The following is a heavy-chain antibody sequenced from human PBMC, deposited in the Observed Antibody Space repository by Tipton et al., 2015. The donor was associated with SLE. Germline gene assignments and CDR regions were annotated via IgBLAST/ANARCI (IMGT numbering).Heavy chain of an antibody. CDR2: VCNSGSA. Sequence: TLSLTCTVSGASVSSFCWNWIRQSPGKGLEWIGCVCNSGSANYDPSLKSRGTISVDTSRNHFSLELPSVTAADTAVYYCARQRLRLLSPLDSWGQGTTVTVSS. V-gene: IGHV4-59*08. D-gene: IGHD3-16*01. CDR1: GASVSSFC. CDR3: ARQRLRLLSPLDS. J-gene: IGHJ6*02.